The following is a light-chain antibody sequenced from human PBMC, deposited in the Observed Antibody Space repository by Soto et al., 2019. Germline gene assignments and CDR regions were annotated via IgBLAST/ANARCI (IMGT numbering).Light chain of an antibody. CDR3: AAWDDSLNGYV. CDR1: SSNNGSNT. CDR2: NKN. V-gene: IGLV1-44*01. J-gene: IGLJ1*01. Sequence: QSVLTQPPSASGTPGQRVTISCSGSSSNNGSNTVNWYQQLPGTAPKLLIYNKNQRPSGVPDRFSGSKAGTSASLAISGLQSEDEADYYCAAWDDSLNGYVFGTGTKLTVL.